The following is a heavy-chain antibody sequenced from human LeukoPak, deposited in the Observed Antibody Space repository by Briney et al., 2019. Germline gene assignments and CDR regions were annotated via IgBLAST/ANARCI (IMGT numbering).Heavy chain of an antibody. CDR2: IYYSGST. J-gene: IGHJ4*02. CDR1: GGSISSSSYY. Sequence: SETLSLTCTVSGGSISSSSYYWGWIRQPPGKGLEWIGSIYYSGSTYYNPSLKSRVTISADTSKNQFSLKLSSVTAADTAVYYCARQPYYDSRFEYWGQGTLVTVSS. D-gene: IGHD3-22*01. CDR3: ARQPYYDSRFEY. V-gene: IGHV4-39*01.